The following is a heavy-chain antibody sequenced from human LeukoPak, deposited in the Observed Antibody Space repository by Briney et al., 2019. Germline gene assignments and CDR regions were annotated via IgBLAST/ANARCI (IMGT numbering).Heavy chain of an antibody. D-gene: IGHD4-17*01. CDR2: INRDGSST. J-gene: IGHJ2*01. CDR3: ARPYADYWYFDL. V-gene: IGHV3-74*01. Sequence: GGSLRLSCAASGFTFSIYWMHWVRQAPGKGLVWVSRINRDGSSTSYADSAKGRFTISRDNAKNTLYLQMNSLRAEDTAEYYCARPYADYWYFDLWGRGTLVTVSS. CDR1: GFTFSIYW.